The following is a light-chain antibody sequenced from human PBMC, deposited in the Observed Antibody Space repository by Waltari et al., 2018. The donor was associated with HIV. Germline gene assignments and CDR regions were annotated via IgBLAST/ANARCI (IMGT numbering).Light chain of an antibody. CDR1: SSDIGNNY. CDR2: DNN. CDR3: GTWDTSLSAGV. J-gene: IGLJ3*02. V-gene: IGLV1-51*01. Sequence: QSVLTQPPSVSAAPGQKVAISCSGSSSDIGNNYVSCYQHPPGTAPKLLIYDNNKRPSGIPDRFSGSKSGTSATLGITGLQTGDEANYYCGTWDTSLSAGVFGGGTKLTVL.